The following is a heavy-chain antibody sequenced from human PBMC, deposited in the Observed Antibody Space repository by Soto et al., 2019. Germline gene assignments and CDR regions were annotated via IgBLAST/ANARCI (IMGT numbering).Heavy chain of an antibody. J-gene: IGHJ5*02. CDR2: INPNSGGT. D-gene: IGHD3-22*01. V-gene: IGHV1-2*02. Sequence: ASVKVSCKASGYTFTGYYMHWVRQAPGQGLEWMGWINPNSGGTNYAQKFQGRVTMTRDTSISTAYMELSRLRSDDTAVYYCAREDYYDSTPLDNWFDPWGQGTL. CDR3: AREDYYDSTPLDNWFDP. CDR1: GYTFTGYY.